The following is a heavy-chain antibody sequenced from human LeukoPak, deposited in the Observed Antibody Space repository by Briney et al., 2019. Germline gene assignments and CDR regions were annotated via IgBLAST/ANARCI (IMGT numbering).Heavy chain of an antibody. J-gene: IGHJ4*02. Sequence: GGSLRLSCAASGFTVSSTHMVWVRQAPGKGLEWVSTISGSGGSTYYADSVKGRFTISRDSSKNTLYLQMNNLRPEDTAVYYCAKLHNLNCDYWGLGTLVTVSS. CDR1: GFTVSSTH. V-gene: IGHV3-23*01. CDR3: AKLHNLNCDY. D-gene: IGHD1-14*01. CDR2: ISGSGGST.